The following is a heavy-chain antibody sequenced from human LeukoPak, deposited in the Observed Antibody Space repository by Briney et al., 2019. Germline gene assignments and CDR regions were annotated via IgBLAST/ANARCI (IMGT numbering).Heavy chain of an antibody. CDR1: GFTFSSYW. D-gene: IGHD2-2*01. Sequence: GGSLRLSCAASGFTFSSYWMHWARQAPGKGLVWVSRINSDGSSTSYADSVKGRFTISRDNAKNTLYLQMNSLRAEDTAVYYCAREDIVVVPAAISWFDPWGQGTLVTASS. J-gene: IGHJ5*02. V-gene: IGHV3-74*01. CDR2: INSDGSST. CDR3: AREDIVVVPAAISWFDP.